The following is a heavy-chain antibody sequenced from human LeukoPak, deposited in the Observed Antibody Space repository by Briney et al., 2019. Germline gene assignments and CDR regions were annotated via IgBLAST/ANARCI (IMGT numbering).Heavy chain of an antibody. CDR2: INQDGSDK. V-gene: IGHV3-7*01. J-gene: IGHJ4*02. Sequence: GGSLRLSCAASGFTFSTYWMSWVRQAPGKGLEWVANINQDGSDKYYVDSVKGRLTISRDNAKNSLYLQMNSLRAEDTAVYYCARPRYCSSGNCYSDYWGQGALVTVSS. CDR3: ARPRYCSSGNCYSDY. D-gene: IGHD2-15*01. CDR1: GFTFSTYW.